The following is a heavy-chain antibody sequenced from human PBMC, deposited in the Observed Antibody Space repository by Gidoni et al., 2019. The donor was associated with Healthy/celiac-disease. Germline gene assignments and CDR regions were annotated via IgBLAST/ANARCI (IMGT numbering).Heavy chain of an antibody. CDR1: AYSIDTDFY. Sequence: QVQLQESGPGRVKPSETLSLTCAVSAYSIDTDFYWSWIRQSPGKGLEWIGSIYHDGDTYDNSSLKSRITISIDRSKKQCSLNLRSVTAADTAIYYCTKDAWDLSKSVYWGRGTLVTVSS. CDR3: TKDAWDLSKSVY. D-gene: IGHD4-4*01. V-gene: IGHV4-38-2*02. J-gene: IGHJ4*02. CDR2: IYHDGDT.